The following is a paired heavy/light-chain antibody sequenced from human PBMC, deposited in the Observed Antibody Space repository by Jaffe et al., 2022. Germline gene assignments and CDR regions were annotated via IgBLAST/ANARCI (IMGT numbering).Heavy chain of an antibody. Sequence: QVQLVESGGGLVKPGGSLRLSCAASGFTFSDYYMSWIRQAPGKGLEWVSYISSSGSTIYYADSVKGRFTISRDNAKNSLYLQMNSLRAEDTAVYYCARMGDFWSGYRPYYFDYWGQGTLVTVSS. V-gene: IGHV3-11*01. CDR1: GFTFSDYY. CDR3: ARMGDFWSGYRPYYFDY. CDR2: ISSSGSTI. J-gene: IGHJ4*02. D-gene: IGHD3-3*01.
Light chain of an antibody. J-gene: IGLJ2*01. V-gene: IGLV2-23*02. Sequence: QSALTQPASVSGSPGQSITISCTGTSSDVGSYNLVSWYQQHPGKAPKLMIYEVSKRPSGVSNRFSGSKSGNTASLTISGLQAEDEADYYCCSYAGSSTFGVVFGGGTKLTVL. CDR3: CSYAGSSTFGVV. CDR2: EVS. CDR1: SSDVGSYNL.